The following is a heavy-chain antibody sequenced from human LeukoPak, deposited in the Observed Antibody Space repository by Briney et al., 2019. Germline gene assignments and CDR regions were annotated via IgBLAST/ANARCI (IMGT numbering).Heavy chain of an antibody. V-gene: IGHV4-59*01. CDR2: IYYSGST. CDR3: AREVGQIDY. J-gene: IGHJ4*02. Sequence: SETLSLTCTVSGGSISSYYWSWIRQPPGKGLEWIGYIYYSGSTNYNPSLKSRVTISVDTSKNQFSLKLSPVTAADTAVYYCAREVGQIDYWGQGTLVTVSS. CDR1: GGSISSYY.